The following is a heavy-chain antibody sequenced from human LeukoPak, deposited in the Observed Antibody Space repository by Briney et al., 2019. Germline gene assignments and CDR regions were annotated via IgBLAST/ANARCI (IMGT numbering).Heavy chain of an antibody. Sequence: PGGSLRLSCAASGFTFSSYAMSWVRQAPGKGLEWVSYISTSSSGIYFADSVKGRFTISRDNAKNSLYLQMNSLRDEDTAVYFCARDKDWAFDFWGQGTLVTVSS. J-gene: IGHJ4*02. CDR2: ISTSSSGI. CDR3: ARDKDWAFDF. V-gene: IGHV3-48*02. D-gene: IGHD3/OR15-3a*01. CDR1: GFTFSSYA.